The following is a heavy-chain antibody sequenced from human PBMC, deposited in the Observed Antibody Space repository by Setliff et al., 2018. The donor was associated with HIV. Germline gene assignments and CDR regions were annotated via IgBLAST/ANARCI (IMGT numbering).Heavy chain of an antibody. CDR1: GGSISSYY. V-gene: IGHV4-59*12. CDR2: IFYSGST. J-gene: IGHJ4*02. CDR3: ARVPFFDWLPRNSGPDSFDY. D-gene: IGHD3-9*01. Sequence: SETLSLTCTVSGGSISSYYWSWIRQPPGKGLEWIGYIFYSGSTNYNPSLKSRLTISVDKSKNQFSLKLKSVTAADTAVYYCARVPFFDWLPRNSGPDSFDYWGQGTLVIVSS.